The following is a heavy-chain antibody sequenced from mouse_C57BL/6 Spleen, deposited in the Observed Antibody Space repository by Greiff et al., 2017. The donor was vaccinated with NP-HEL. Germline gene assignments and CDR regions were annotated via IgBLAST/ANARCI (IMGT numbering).Heavy chain of an antibody. Sequence: QVTLKVSGPGILQPSQTLSLTCSFSGFSLSTFGMGVGWIRQPSGKGLEWLAHIWWDDDKDYNPALKSRLTISKDTSKNQVFLKLANVDTADTATYYCARMSHYYGSSYDAMDYWGQGTSVTVSS. V-gene: IGHV8-8*01. CDR1: GFSLSTFGMG. J-gene: IGHJ4*01. CDR3: ARMSHYYGSSYDAMDY. D-gene: IGHD1-1*01. CDR2: IWWDDDK.